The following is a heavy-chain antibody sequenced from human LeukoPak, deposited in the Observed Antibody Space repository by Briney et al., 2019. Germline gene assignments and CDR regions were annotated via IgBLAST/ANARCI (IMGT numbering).Heavy chain of an antibody. D-gene: IGHD6-13*01. Sequence: GSGPTLVNPTQTLTLTCTFSGFSLSTSGMCVSWIRQPPGKALEWLARIDWDGDKYYNTSLKTRLTISKDTSKNQVVLTMTNMDPVDTATYYCARIRGSRYYFDYWGQRTVVNVSS. J-gene: IGHJ4*02. CDR1: GFSLSTSGMC. CDR2: IDWDGDK. CDR3: ARIRGSRYYFDY. V-gene: IGHV2-70*11.